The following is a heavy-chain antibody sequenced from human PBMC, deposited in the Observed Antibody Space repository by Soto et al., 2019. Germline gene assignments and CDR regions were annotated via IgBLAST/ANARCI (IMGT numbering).Heavy chain of an antibody. J-gene: IGHJ4*02. CDR1: GFTFSSYG. V-gene: IGHV3-33*01. CDR3: ARDSSSGWYGGVYY. D-gene: IGHD6-19*01. Sequence: GGSLRLSCAASGFTFSSYGMHWVRQAPGKGLEWVAVIWYDGSNKYYADSVKGRFTISRDNSKNTLYLQMNSLRAEDTAVYYCARDSSSGWYGGVYYWGQGTLVTVSS. CDR2: IWYDGSNK.